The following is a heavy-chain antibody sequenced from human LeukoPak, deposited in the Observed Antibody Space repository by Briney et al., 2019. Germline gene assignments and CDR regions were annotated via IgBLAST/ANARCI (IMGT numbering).Heavy chain of an antibody. CDR2: IYYSGST. J-gene: IGHJ4*02. V-gene: IGHV4-59*01. CDR3: ARVKGVVTAILDY. D-gene: IGHD2-21*02. CDR1: GASISSYY. Sequence: SETLSLTCTVSGASISSYYWSWIRQPPGEGLEWIGYIYYSGSTNYNHSLMSRVTFSVDTSKNQFSLKLISVTAADTAVYYCARVKGVVTAILDYWGQGTLVTVSS.